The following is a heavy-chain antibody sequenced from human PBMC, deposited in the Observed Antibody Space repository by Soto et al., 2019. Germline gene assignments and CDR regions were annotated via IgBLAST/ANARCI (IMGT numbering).Heavy chain of an antibody. CDR3: ASSGYCTNGACYTLFDP. CDR1: GGSISSGDYY. J-gene: IGHJ5*02. CDR2: IYYSGST. Sequence: QVQLQESGPGLVKPSQTLSLTCTVSGGSISSGDYYWSWIRQPPGKGLEWIGYIYYSGSTYYNPSLKSRVTISVDTSTNQFSLKLSSVTAADTAVYYCASSGYCTNGACYTLFDPWGQGTLVTVSS. V-gene: IGHV4-30-4*01. D-gene: IGHD2-8*01.